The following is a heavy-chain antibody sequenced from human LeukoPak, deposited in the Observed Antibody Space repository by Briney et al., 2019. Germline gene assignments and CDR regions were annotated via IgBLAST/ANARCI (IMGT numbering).Heavy chain of an antibody. CDR3: AKGTRSSFRGYFEY. CDR2: IVANGDTT. D-gene: IGHD2-2*01. Sequence: GGSLRLSCAASGFTFSNYAMSWVRQAPGGGLEWVSTIVANGDTTYYADSVKGRFTISRDNSKDTLYVQMNSLRADDTALYYCAKGTRSSFRGYFEYWGQGTLVTVSP. J-gene: IGHJ4*02. CDR1: GFTFSNYA. V-gene: IGHV3-23*01.